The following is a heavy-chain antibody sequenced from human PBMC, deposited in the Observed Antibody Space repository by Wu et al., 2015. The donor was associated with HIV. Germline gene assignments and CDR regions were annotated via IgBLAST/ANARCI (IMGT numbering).Heavy chain of an antibody. CDR2: INPIGGST. CDR3: ARDFGPYGRIAVTHFGY. D-gene: IGHD6-19*01. CDR1: GYTFTDYF. J-gene: IGHJ4*02. V-gene: IGHV1-46*01. Sequence: QLIQSAGEMKKPGASVKVSCKASGYTFTDYFMHWVRQTPGQGFEWMGIINPIGGSTRVAQKFQGRLTLTEDPSTNTLYMELSSLRSEDTAVYYCARDFGPYGRIAVTHFGYWGQGTLVIVSP.